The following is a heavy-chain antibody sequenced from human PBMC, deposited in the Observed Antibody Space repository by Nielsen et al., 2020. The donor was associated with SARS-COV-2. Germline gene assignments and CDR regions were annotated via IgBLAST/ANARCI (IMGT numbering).Heavy chain of an antibody. D-gene: IGHD3-16*01. J-gene: IGHJ6*02. V-gene: IGHV3-33*01. Sequence: GGSLRLSCVASGFIFRTYGMHWVRQAPGKGLEWVAVIWYDGTNEYYADSVKGRFTISRDNSKNTLYLQMNSLRAEDTAVYYCARDLQGLQSAGYGMDVWGQGTTVTVSS. CDR3: ARDLQGLQSAGYGMDV. CDR1: GFIFRTYG. CDR2: IWYDGTNE.